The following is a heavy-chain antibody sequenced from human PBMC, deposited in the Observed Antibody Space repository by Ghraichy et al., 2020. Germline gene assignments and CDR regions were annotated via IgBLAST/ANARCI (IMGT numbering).Heavy chain of an antibody. CDR2: ISHSGST. CDR3: ARGGRYCASTSCYTPYFQQ. CDR1: GDSLSGFY. J-gene: IGHJ1*01. V-gene: IGHV4-34*01. Sequence: SETLSLTCAVYGDSLSGFYWSWIRQPPGKGPEWIGEISHSGSTNYNPSLKSRVSLSLDTSKNQLSLRLNSVTAADTAVYYCARGGRYCASTSCYTPYFQQGGQGTPVTVSS. D-gene: IGHD2-2*02.